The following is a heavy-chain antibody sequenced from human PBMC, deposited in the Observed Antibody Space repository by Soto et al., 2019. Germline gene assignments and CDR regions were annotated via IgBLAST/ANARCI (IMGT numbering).Heavy chain of an antibody. Sequence: ASVNVSCKASGYTFTSYDINWVRQATGQGLEWMGWMNPNSGNTGYAQKFQGRVTMTRNTSISTAYMELSSLRSEDTAVYYCARATEYSGYDLDYWGQGTLVTVSS. CDR3: ARATEYSGYDLDY. V-gene: IGHV1-8*01. D-gene: IGHD5-12*01. CDR2: MNPNSGNT. CDR1: GYTFTSYD. J-gene: IGHJ4*02.